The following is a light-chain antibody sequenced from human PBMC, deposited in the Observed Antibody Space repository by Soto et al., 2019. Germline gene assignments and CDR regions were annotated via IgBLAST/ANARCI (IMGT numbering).Light chain of an antibody. CDR3: SSYAGTNTRYL. V-gene: IGLV2-8*01. CDR1: NSDVGSYNF. Sequence: QSVLTQPPSASGSPGQSVTISCTGANSDVGSYNFVSWYQQHPGRAPKLLIYEVNKRPSGVPDRFSGSKSGNTASLTVSGLQAEDEADYYCSSYAGTNTRYLFGSGTQLTVL. J-gene: IGLJ1*01. CDR2: EVN.